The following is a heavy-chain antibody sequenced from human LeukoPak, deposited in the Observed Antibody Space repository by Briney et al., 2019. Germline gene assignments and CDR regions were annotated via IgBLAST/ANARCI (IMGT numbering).Heavy chain of an antibody. Sequence: GGSLRLSCAASGFTFDGYGMHWVRQAPGKGLEWVSGISWNSGTIAYADSVKGRFTISRDNAKNSLHLQMNSLRAEDTAFYFCAKGRGIEVAGNAFFDYWGQGTLVIVSS. CDR2: ISWNSGTI. D-gene: IGHD6-19*01. CDR3: AKGRGIEVAGNAFFDY. J-gene: IGHJ4*02. CDR1: GFTFDGYG. V-gene: IGHV3-9*01.